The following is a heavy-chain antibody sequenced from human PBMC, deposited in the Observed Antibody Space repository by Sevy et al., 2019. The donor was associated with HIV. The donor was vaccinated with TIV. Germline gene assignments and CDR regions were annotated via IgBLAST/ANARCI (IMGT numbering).Heavy chain of an antibody. D-gene: IGHD2-15*01. CDR3: GRERIGAGGEFDF. V-gene: IGHV4-59*01. J-gene: IGHJ4*02. CDR1: GGSISNYF. Sequence: SETLSLTCTVSGGSISNYFWSWIRQPPGKGLEWIGYIFYSGSTNYNPSLKSRVTILVDTSKNQFSLKLRAVTAADTAVYYCGRERIGAGGEFDFWGQGTPVTVSS. CDR2: IFYSGST.